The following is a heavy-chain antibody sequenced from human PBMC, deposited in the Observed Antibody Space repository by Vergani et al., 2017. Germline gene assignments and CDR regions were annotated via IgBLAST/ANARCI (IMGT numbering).Heavy chain of an antibody. V-gene: IGHV1-18*01. Sequence: QVQLVQSGAEVKKPGASVKVSCKASGYTFTSYGISWVRQAPGQGLEWMGWISAYNGNTNYAQKLQGRVTMTTDTSTSTAYMELSRLRSDDTAVYYCARDGTYYDILTGYPEPNWFDPWGQGTLVTVSS. CDR3: ARDGTYYDILTGYPEPNWFDP. J-gene: IGHJ5*02. D-gene: IGHD3-9*01. CDR2: ISAYNGNT. CDR1: GYTFTSYG.